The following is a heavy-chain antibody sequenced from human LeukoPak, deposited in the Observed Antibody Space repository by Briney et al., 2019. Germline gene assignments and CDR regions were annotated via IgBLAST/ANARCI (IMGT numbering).Heavy chain of an antibody. D-gene: IGHD4-17*01. CDR3: ARQKITVTVSLDS. J-gene: IGHJ5*01. CDR1: GFTFSSYG. Sequence: GGSLRLSCAASGFTFSSYGMHWLRQAPGKGVEGVAFISSDGSDKYHADSVKGRFSISRDNAQKTLYLQMNSLRPEDTAVYLCARQKITVTVSLDSWGQGTLVTVSS. V-gene: IGHV3-30*03. CDR2: ISSDGSDK.